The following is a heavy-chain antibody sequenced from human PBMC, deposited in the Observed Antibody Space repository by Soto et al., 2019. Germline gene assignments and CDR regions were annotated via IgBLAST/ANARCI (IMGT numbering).Heavy chain of an antibody. Sequence: PGESLKISCKGSGYTFSNYWIGWVRQMPEKGLERMGIIYPGDSDTRYSPSFQGQVTISADKSISTAYLQWSSLKASDTAMYYCASQEMATKNVDAFDIWGQGTMVTVSS. V-gene: IGHV5-51*01. CDR2: IYPGDSDT. D-gene: IGHD5-12*01. CDR1: GYTFSNYW. J-gene: IGHJ3*02. CDR3: ASQEMATKNVDAFDI.